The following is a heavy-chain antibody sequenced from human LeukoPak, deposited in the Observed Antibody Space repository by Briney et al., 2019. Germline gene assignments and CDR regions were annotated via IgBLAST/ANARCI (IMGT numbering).Heavy chain of an antibody. V-gene: IGHV3-30*03. CDR2: ISYDGSNK. Sequence: GGSLRLSCAASGFTFSSYGMHWVRQAPGKGLEWVAVISYDGSNKYYADSVKGRFTISRDNSKNTLYLQMNSLRAEDTAVYYCARDRTYSTEYYFDYWGQGTLVTVSS. J-gene: IGHJ4*02. CDR1: GFTFSSYG. D-gene: IGHD1-26*01. CDR3: ARDRTYSTEYYFDY.